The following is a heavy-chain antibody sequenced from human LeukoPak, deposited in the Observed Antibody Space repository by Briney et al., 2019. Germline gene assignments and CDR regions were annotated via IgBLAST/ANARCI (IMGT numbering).Heavy chain of an antibody. Sequence: TGGSLRLSCAASGFTVSSNYMTWVRQAPGKGLEWVGRIKGRGDDGATDYAAPVKGRFTISRDDSKSTLYLQMNSLKTEDTAVYYCTTVTHFNLGGQGTLVTVSS. V-gene: IGHV3-15*01. J-gene: IGHJ1*01. D-gene: IGHD3-3*02. CDR1: GFTVSSNY. CDR2: IKGRGDDGAT. CDR3: TTVTHFNL.